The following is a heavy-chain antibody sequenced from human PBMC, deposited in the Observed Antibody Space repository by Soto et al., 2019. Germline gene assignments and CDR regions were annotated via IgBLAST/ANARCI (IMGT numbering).Heavy chain of an antibody. V-gene: IGHV4-61*01. CDR3: ARGVGYCSGGSCYSGPDAFDI. CDR1: GGSVSSGSYY. CDR2: IYYSGST. J-gene: IGHJ3*02. D-gene: IGHD2-15*01. Sequence: QVQLQESGPGLVKPSETLSLTCTVSGGSVSSGSYYWSWIRQPPGKGLEWIGYIYYSGSTNYNPSLKSRVTISVDTSKNQFSLKLSSVTAAHTAVYYCARGVGYCSGGSCYSGPDAFDIWGQGTMVTVSS.